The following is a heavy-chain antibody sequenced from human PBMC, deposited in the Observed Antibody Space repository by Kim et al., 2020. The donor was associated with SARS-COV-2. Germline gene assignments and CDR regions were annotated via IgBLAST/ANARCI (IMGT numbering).Heavy chain of an antibody. CDR1: GFTFSSYA. CDR3: AKDRFTTRYWHFDL. V-gene: IGHV3-23*01. J-gene: IGHJ2*01. D-gene: IGHD2-15*01. Sequence: GGSLRLSCAASGFTFSSYAMSWVRQAPGKGLEWVSGVIGPGTSTAYADSVKGRFTIPRDNFKNTLYLQMNTLRTEDSALYYCAKDRFTTRYWHFDLWGRGTHVAVS. CDR2: VIGPGTST.